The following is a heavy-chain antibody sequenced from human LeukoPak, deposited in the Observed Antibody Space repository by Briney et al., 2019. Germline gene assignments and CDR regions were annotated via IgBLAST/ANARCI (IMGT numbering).Heavy chain of an antibody. D-gene: IGHD5-24*01. J-gene: IGHJ4*02. CDR3: ARGSVRWLQGFDY. Sequence: GGSLTLSCAASGFTFSSYSMNWVRQAPGQGLEWVSSISSSSSYIYYAGSVKGRFTISRDNAKNSLYLQMNSLRAEDTAVYYCARGSVRWLQGFDYWGQGTLVTVSS. CDR1: GFTFSSYS. V-gene: IGHV3-21*01. CDR2: ISSSSSYI.